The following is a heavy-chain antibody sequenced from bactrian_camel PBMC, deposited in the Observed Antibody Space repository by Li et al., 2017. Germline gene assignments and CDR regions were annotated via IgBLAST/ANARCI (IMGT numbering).Heavy chain of an antibody. D-gene: IGHD7*01. CDR3: APARIGFGETTGQTRCTPFNF. CDR2: IDSDGST. Sequence: HVQLVESGGGSAQAGGSLTLSCKSSRHIYSHGCMGWFRQAPGKEREEVAGIDSDGSTSYADSVKGRFTISRDNAKDTVYLQMNSLKPEDTAMYYCAPARIGFGETTGQTRCTPFNFWGQGTQVTVS. CDR1: RHIYSHGC. V-gene: IGHV3S53*01. J-gene: IGHJ4*01.